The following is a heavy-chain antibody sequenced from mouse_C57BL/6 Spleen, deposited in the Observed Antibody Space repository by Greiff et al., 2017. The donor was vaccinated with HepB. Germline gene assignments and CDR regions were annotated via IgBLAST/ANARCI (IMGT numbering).Heavy chain of an antibody. D-gene: IGHD4-1*02. V-gene: IGHV1-80*01. J-gene: IGHJ4*01. CDR1: GYAFSSYW. CDR3: ARTSSSTGSYAMDY. Sequence: QVQLQQSGAELVKPGASVKISCKASGYAFSSYWMNWVKQRPGKGLEWIGQIYPGDGDTNYNGKFKGKATLTADKSSSTAYMQLSSLTSEDSAVYFCARTSSSTGSYAMDYWGQGTSVTVSS. CDR2: IYPGDGDT.